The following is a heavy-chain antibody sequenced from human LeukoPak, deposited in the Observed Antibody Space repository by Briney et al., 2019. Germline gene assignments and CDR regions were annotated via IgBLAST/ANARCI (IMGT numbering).Heavy chain of an antibody. D-gene: IGHD6-13*01. V-gene: IGHV3-23*01. CDR3: AKIGIAAAGTKLLIFDY. J-gene: IGHJ4*02. CDR2: ISGSGGST. CDR1: GFTFSSYA. Sequence: GGSLRLSCAASGFTFSSYAMSWVRQAPGKGLEWVSAISGSGGSTYYADSVKGRFTISRDNSKNTLCLQMNSLRAEDTAVYYCAKIGIAAAGTKLLIFDYWGQGTLVTVSS.